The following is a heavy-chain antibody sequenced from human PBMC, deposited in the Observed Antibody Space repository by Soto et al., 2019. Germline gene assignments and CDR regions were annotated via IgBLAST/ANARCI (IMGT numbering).Heavy chain of an antibody. CDR2: ISAYNGNT. CDR1: GYTFTSYG. D-gene: IGHD2-15*01. Sequence: ASVKVSCKASGYTFTSYGISWVRQAPGQGLEWMGWISAYNGNTNYAQKLQGRVTMTTDTSTSTAYMELRSLRSDDTAVYYCARDILRFWCSGGSCYEGFDYWGQGTLVTVSS. CDR3: ARDILRFWCSGGSCYEGFDY. V-gene: IGHV1-18*01. J-gene: IGHJ4*02.